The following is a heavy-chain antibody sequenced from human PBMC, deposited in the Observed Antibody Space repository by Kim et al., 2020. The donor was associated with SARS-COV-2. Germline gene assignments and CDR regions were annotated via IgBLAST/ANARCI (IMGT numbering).Heavy chain of an antibody. CDR1: GFTFSSYA. D-gene: IGHD3-3*01. CDR3: AGLGYVEYYDFWSGPERSDLDY. Sequence: GGSLRLSCAASGFTFSSYAMHWVRQAPGKGLEWVAVISYDGSNKYYADSVKGRFTISRDNSKNTLYLQMNSLRAEDTAVYYCAGLGYVEYYDFWSGPERSDLDYWGQGTLVTVSS. CDR2: ISYDGSNK. V-gene: IGHV3-30-3*01. J-gene: IGHJ4*02.